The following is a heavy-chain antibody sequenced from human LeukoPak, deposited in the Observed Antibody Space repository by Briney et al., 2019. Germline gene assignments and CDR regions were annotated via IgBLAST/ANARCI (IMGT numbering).Heavy chain of an antibody. D-gene: IGHD3-22*01. CDR3: ASGGYYFDSSGYIRGFDP. V-gene: IGHV1-69-2*01. Sequence: ASVKVSCKVSGYTFTDYYMHWVQQAPGKGLEWMGLVDPEDGETIYAEKFQGRVTITADTSTDTAYMELSSLRSEDTAVYYCASGGYYFDSSGYIRGFDPWGQGTLVTVSS. J-gene: IGHJ5*02. CDR2: VDPEDGET. CDR1: GYTFTDYY.